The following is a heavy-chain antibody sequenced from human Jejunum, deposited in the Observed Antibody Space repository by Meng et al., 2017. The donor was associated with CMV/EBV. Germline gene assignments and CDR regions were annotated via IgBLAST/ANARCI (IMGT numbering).Heavy chain of an antibody. D-gene: IGHD1-26*01. CDR2: ISGSGGSI. Sequence: SGFTFSMYAMNWVRQAPGKGLEWVSGISGSGGSIQYADSVKGRFTISRDNSKNTLYLQMNSLRDEDTAMYYCAKGSALGGSYYFDYWGQGTLVTVSS. CDR1: GFTFSMYA. CDR3: AKGSALGGSYYFDY. V-gene: IGHV3-23*01. J-gene: IGHJ4*02.